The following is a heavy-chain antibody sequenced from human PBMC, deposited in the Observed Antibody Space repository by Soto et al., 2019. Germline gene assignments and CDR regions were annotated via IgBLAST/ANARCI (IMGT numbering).Heavy chain of an antibody. J-gene: IGHJ6*02. Sequence: QVQLVQSGAEVKKPGASVKVSCKASGYTFTSYGISWVRQAPGQGLEWMGWISAYNGNTNYAQKLQGRVTMTTDTYTSTAYMELRSLRSDDTAVYYCARDRVFGVVLPYYYGMDVWGQGTTVTVSS. CDR1: GYTFTSYG. CDR2: ISAYNGNT. CDR3: ARDRVFGVVLPYYYGMDV. V-gene: IGHV1-18*01. D-gene: IGHD3-3*01.